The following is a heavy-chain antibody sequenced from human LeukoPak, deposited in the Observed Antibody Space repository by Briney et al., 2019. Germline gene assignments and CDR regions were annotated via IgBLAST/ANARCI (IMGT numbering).Heavy chain of an antibody. CDR2: ISSSSSYI. V-gene: IGHV3-21*01. CDR1: GFTFSSYS. J-gene: IGHJ4*02. Sequence: GGSLRLSCAASGFTFSSYSMNWVRQAPGKGLEWVSSISSSSSYIYYADSVKGRFTISGDNAKSSLYLQMNSLRAEDTAVYYCAREEGRDDYGGNSDYWGQGTLVTVSS. D-gene: IGHD4-23*01. CDR3: AREEGRDDYGGNSDY.